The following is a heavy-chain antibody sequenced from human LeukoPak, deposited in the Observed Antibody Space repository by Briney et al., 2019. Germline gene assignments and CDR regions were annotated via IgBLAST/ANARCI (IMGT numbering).Heavy chain of an antibody. CDR3: AKGKDTLNPYWYFDV. D-gene: IGHD5-18*01. J-gene: IGHJ2*01. CDR2: INWSGVST. V-gene: IGHV3-20*04. CDR1: GFTFSSYG. Sequence: GRSLRLSCAASGFTFSSYGIHWVRQAPGKGLEWVSGINWSGVSTGYADSVKGRFTISRDNTKNSLFLQLNSLRAEDTAFYYCAKGKDTLNPYWYFDVWGRGTLVSVSS.